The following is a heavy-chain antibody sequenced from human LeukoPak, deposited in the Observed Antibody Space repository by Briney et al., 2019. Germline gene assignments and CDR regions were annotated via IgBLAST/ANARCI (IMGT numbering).Heavy chain of an antibody. CDR2: ISSSGSTT. J-gene: IGHJ4*02. D-gene: IGHD2-21*02. V-gene: IGHV3-48*03. CDR1: GFTFSSYE. CDR3: AILAVTYYFDY. Sequence: GGSLRLSCAASGFTFSSYEMNWVRQAPGKGLEWVSYISSSGSTTYYADSVKGRFTISRDNAKNSLYLQMNSLRAEDTAVYYCAILAVTYYFDYWGQGTLVTVSS.